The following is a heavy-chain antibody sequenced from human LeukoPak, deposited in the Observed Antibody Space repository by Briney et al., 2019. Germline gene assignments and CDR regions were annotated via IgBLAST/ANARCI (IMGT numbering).Heavy chain of an antibody. J-gene: IGHJ4*02. Sequence: VASVKVSCKASGYTFTSYGINWVRQAPGQGLEWVGWISPYNGNTNSAQKLQGRVTMTTDTSTSTAYMVLRGLRSDDTAVYYCAIGIVGATTEFFDRPTGDYWGQGTLVTVSS. CDR2: ISPYNGNT. CDR1: GYTFTSYG. D-gene: IGHD1-26*01. CDR3: AIGIVGATTEFFDRPTGDY. V-gene: IGHV1-18*01.